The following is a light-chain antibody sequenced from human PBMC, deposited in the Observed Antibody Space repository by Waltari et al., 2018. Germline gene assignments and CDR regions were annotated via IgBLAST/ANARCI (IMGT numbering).Light chain of an antibody. CDR1: QSVRVY. J-gene: IGKJ2*01. CDR3: QHHGPSLKYT. CDR2: DTS. V-gene: IGKV3-11*01. Sequence: EIVLTQSPATLSLSPGERATLSCRASQSVRVYLAWYQQKPGQAPRLLIYDTSNRASGTPDRFSGSGSGTDFSLSISSLEPEDFAVYYCQHHGPSLKYTFGQGTKVEIK.